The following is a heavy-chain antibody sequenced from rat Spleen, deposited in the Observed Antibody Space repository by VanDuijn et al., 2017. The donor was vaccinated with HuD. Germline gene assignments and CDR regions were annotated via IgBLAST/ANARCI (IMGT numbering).Heavy chain of an antibody. CDR2: INKDSSTI. CDR3: AREPNWAYFDY. CDR1: GFNFNDYW. V-gene: IGHV4-2*01. J-gene: IGHJ2*01. D-gene: IGHD5-1*01. Sequence: EVKLVESGGGLVQRGRSLKLSCAASGFNFNDYWMGWVRQTPGKGLEWIGEINKDSSTIKYTPSLKDKFTISRDNAQNTLYLQMSKLGSEDTAIYYCAREPNWAYFDYWGQGVMVTVSS.